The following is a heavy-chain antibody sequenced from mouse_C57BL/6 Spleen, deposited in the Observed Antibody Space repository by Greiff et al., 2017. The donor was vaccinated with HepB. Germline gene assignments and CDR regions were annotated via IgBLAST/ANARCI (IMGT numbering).Heavy chain of an antibody. CDR2: IWSGGST. D-gene: IGHD1-1*01. CDR3: AKREGNYGSSYGYFDV. CDR1: GFSLTSYG. Sequence: VQLQQSGPGLVQPSQSLSITCTVSGFSLTSYGVHWVRQPPGKGLEWLGVIWSGGSTDYNAAFISRLSISKDNSKSQVFFKMNSLQADDTAIYYCAKREGNYGSSYGYFDVWGTGTTVTVSS. J-gene: IGHJ1*03. V-gene: IGHV2-4*01.